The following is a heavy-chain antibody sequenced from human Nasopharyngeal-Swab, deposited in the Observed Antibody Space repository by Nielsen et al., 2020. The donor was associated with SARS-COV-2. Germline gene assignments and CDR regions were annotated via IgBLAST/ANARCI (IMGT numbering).Heavy chain of an antibody. CDR2: IWYDVSNK. CDR1: GFTFSSYG. V-gene: IGHV3-33*01. J-gene: IGHJ6*02. D-gene: IGHD3-22*01. CDR3: ARDRTYYYDSSGPYGMDV. Sequence: GESLKISCAASGFTFSSYGMHWVRQAPGPGLEWVAVIWYDVSNKYYADSVKGRFTISRDNSKNTLYLQMNSLRAEDTAVYYCARDRTYYYDSSGPYGMDVWGQGTTVTVSS.